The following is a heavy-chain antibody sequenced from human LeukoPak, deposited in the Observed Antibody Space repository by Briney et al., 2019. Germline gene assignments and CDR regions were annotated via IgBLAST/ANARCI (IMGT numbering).Heavy chain of an antibody. D-gene: IGHD2-15*01. CDR3: ARRSDGSCHLDF. CDR2: ITNNGGNT. Sequence: GGSLRLSCAASGFTFSSNAMYWVSQAPGKGLECVSAITNNGGNTYYADSVKGRFTISRDNSKKTLYLQMGSLRAEDMAVYYCARRSDGSCHLDFWGQGTPVTVSS. J-gene: IGHJ4*02. V-gene: IGHV3-64*02. CDR1: GFTFSSNA.